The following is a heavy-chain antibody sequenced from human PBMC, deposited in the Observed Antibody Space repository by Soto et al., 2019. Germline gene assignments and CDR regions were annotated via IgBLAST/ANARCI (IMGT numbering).Heavy chain of an antibody. CDR1: GYTFTTHY. Sequence: ASVKVCCKTSGYTFTTHYMHWVRQAPGQGLEWMGIINISGGGTSYAQKFQGRVTMSRDTSTSTVYMELSSLRSEDTAVYYCARDSTLAYWGQGTLVTVSS. CDR2: INISGGGT. V-gene: IGHV1-46*01. CDR3: ARDSTLAY. J-gene: IGHJ4*02.